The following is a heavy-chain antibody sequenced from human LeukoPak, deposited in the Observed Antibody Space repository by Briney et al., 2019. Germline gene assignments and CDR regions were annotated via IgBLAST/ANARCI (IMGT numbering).Heavy chain of an antibody. V-gene: IGHV3-30*04. J-gene: IGHJ3*01. CDR3: AMKAVPRPRLHDAFDF. D-gene: IGHD5-24*01. CDR2: ISYDGSNK. Sequence: GGSLRLSCAASGFTFSSYAMHWVRQAPGKGLEWVAVISYDGSNKYYADSVKGRFTISRDNSKNTLYLQMNSLRADDTAVYYCAMKAVPRPRLHDAFDFWGQRTVVSVSS. CDR1: GFTFSSYA.